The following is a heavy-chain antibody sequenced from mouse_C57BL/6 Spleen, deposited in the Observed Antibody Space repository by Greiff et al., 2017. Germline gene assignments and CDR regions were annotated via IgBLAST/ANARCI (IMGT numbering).Heavy chain of an antibody. V-gene: IGHV7-1*01. D-gene: IGHD1-1*01. CDR3: ARDYYGSSYDWYFDV. J-gene: IGHJ1*03. Sequence: EVQRVESGGGLVQSGRSLRLSCATSGFTFSDFYMEWVRQAPGKGLEWIAASRNKANDYTTEYSASVKGRFIVSRDTSQSILYLQMNALRAEDTAIYYCARDYYGSSYDWYFDVWGKGTTVTVSS. CDR2: SRNKANDYTT. CDR1: GFTFSDFY.